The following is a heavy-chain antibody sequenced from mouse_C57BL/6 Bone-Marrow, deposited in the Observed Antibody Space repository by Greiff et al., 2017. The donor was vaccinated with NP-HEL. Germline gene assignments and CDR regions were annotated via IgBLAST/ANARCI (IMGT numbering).Heavy chain of an antibody. CDR2: IYPRSGNT. J-gene: IGHJ4*01. CDR1: GYTFTSYG. CDR3: ARGDFYGSSPLAMDY. Sequence: QVQLRQSGAELARPGASVKLSCKASGYTFTSYGISWVKQRTGQGLEWIGEIYPRSGNTYYNEKFKGKATLTADKSSSTAYMELRSLTSEDSAVYFCARGDFYGSSPLAMDYWGQGTSVTVSS. D-gene: IGHD1-1*01. V-gene: IGHV1-81*01.